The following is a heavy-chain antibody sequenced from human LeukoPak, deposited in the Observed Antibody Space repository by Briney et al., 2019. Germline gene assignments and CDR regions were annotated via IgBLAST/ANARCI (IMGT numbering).Heavy chain of an antibody. V-gene: IGHV3-33*01. Sequence: TGGPRSFSSQAPGFTSRSYAVHGFGKAPAKGLKGVAVIWYDGSNKYYADSVKGRFTISRDNSKNTLYLQMNSLRAEDTAVYYCARDHAPRGGWLVQGIGYWGQGTLVTVSS. D-gene: IGHD6-19*01. CDR2: IWYDGSNK. CDR3: ARDHAPRGGWLVQGIGY. J-gene: IGHJ4*02. CDR1: GFTSRSYA.